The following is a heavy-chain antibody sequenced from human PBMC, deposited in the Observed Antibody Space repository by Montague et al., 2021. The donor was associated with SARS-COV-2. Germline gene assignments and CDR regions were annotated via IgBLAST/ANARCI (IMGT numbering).Heavy chain of an antibody. CDR1: GDSISNYY. J-gene: IGHJ4*02. Sequence: SETLSLTRTVSGDSISNYYWSWIRQPPGKGLEWLGYIYYSGSTNYNPSLKSRVTISVDTSKNQFSLRLSSVTAADTAVYYCARLPYILPGYAYFDFWGQGSLVIVSS. CDR3: ARLPYILPGYAYFDF. CDR2: IYYSGST. D-gene: IGHD3-9*01. V-gene: IGHV4-59*08.